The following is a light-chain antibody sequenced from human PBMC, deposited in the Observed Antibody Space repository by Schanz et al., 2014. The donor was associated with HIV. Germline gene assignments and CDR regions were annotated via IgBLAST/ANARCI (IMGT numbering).Light chain of an antibody. CDR1: SGSIASNY. CDR3: HSSDGLSLGF. Sequence: NFMLTQPHSVSESPGKTVTISCTGSSGSIASNYVQWYQQRPGSAPTTVIYEDTQRPSGVPDRFSGSIDRSSNSASLIISRLETEDEADYFCHSSDGLSLGFFGGGTKLTVL. J-gene: IGLJ2*01. V-gene: IGLV6-57*02. CDR2: EDT.